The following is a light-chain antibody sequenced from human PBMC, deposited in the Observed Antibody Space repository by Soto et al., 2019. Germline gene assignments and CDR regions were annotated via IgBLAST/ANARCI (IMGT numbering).Light chain of an antibody. CDR3: QHYGSSPGT. Sequence: EIVLAQSPGTLSLSPGERATLSCRASQSVSSTYFAWYQQKPGQAPSLLIYGTSNSATGIPDRFSGTGSGKDFTLTITRLEPEDFAVYYCQHYGSSPGTFGQGTKLEIK. CDR2: GTS. V-gene: IGKV3-20*01. J-gene: IGKJ1*01. CDR1: QSVSSTY.